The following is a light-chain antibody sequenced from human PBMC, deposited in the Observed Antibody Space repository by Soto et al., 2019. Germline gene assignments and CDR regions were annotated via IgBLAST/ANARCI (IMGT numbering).Light chain of an antibody. CDR1: QSVSSY. CDR3: QQRSNWPIT. CDR2: DAS. V-gene: IGKV3-11*01. Sequence: EIVLTQSPATLSLSPGERATLSCRASQSVSSYLAWYQQKPGQAPRLLIYDASNKATGIPARFSGSGSGTDFPLTISSLEPEDFPVYYCQQRSNWPITFGQGTRPQMK. J-gene: IGKJ5*01.